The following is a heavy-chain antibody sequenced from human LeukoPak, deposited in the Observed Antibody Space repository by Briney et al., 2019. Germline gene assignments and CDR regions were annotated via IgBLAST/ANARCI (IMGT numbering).Heavy chain of an antibody. CDR3: ARAGDIVVVPAASRYFDY. J-gene: IGHJ4*02. Sequence: GRSPRLSCAASRFTFSSYAMHWVRQAPGKGLEWVAIISYDGSNKYYADSVKGRFIISRDNSKNTLYLQMNSLRAEDTAVYYCARAGDIVVVPAASRYFDYWGQGTLVTVSS. CDR1: RFTFSSYA. V-gene: IGHV3-30-3*01. CDR2: ISYDGSNK. D-gene: IGHD2-2*01.